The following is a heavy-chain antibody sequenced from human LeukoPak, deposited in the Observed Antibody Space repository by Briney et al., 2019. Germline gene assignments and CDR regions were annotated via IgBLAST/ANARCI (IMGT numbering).Heavy chain of an antibody. J-gene: IGHJ4*02. CDR1: GFTFSNYA. CDR2: ISGDGGST. V-gene: IGHV3-23*01. D-gene: IGHD2-15*01. Sequence: PGGSLRLSCAASGFTFSNYAMSWVRQAPGKGLEWVSSISGDGGSTYYADSVKGRFTISRDSSKNTVYLQMNSLRAEDTAIYYCAKNRGYCSGGSCYGDYWGQGTLVTVSS. CDR3: AKNRGYCSGGSCYGDY.